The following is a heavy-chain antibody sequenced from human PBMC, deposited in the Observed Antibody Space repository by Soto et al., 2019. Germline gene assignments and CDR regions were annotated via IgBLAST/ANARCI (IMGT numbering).Heavy chain of an antibody. CDR1: GGTFSSYT. Sequence: QVQLVQSGAEVQKPGSSVKVSCKASGGTFSSYTISWVRQAPGQGLEWMGRIIPILGIANYAQKFQGRVTITADKSTSTAYMELSSLRSEDTAVYYCAIPPRYFYHVEPDYWGQGTLVTVSS. J-gene: IGHJ4*02. CDR2: IIPILGIA. D-gene: IGHD3-9*01. CDR3: AIPPRYFYHVEPDY. V-gene: IGHV1-69*02.